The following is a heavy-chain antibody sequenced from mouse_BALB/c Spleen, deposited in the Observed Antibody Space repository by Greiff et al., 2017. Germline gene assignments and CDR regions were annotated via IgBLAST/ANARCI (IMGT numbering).Heavy chain of an antibody. V-gene: IGHV5-4*02. CDR2: ISDGGSYT. D-gene: IGHD1-1*01. CDR3: AREGSIYYYGSSSY. CDR1: GFTFSDYY. J-gene: IGHJ3*01. Sequence: EVKLVESGGGLVKPGGSLKLSCAASGFTFSDYYMYWVRQTPEKRLEWVATISDGGSYTYYPDSVKGRFTISRDNAKNNLYLQMSSLKSEDTAMYYCAREGSIYYYGSSSYWGQGTLVTVSA.